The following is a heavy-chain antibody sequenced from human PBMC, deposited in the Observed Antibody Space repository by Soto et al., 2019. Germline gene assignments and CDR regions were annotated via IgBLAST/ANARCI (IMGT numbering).Heavy chain of an antibody. CDR1: GGSISSYY. CDR2: IYYSGST. V-gene: IGHV4-59*01. Sequence: PSETLSLTCTFSGGSISSYYWSWIRQPPGKGLEGVWYIYYSGSTNYNPSLKSRVTISVDTSKHQFSLKLSSVTAADTAVYYCGRDLIVVVPAAIPVRGDYYYYYGMDVWGQGTTVTVS. J-gene: IGHJ6*02. CDR3: GRDLIVVVPAAIPVRGDYYYYYGMDV. D-gene: IGHD2-2*02.